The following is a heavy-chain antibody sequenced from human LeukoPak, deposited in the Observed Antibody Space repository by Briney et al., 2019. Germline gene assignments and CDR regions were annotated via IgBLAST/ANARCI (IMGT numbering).Heavy chain of an antibody. J-gene: IGHJ4*02. CDR3: ARSPGIAAAGINSPRFRNDY. Sequence: GASVKVSCKASGYTFTSYGISWVRQAPGQGLEWMGWISAYNGNTNYAQKLQGRVTMTTDTSTSTAYMELRSLRSDDTAVYYCARSPGIAAAGINSPRFRNDYWGQGTLVTVSS. CDR1: GYTFTSYG. CDR2: ISAYNGNT. V-gene: IGHV1-18*01. D-gene: IGHD6-13*01.